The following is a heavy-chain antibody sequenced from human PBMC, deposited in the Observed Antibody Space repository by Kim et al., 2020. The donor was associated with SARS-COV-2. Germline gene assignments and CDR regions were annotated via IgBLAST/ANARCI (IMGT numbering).Heavy chain of an antibody. CDR3: ARDGDLVEWLLSNVKSPFFDY. J-gene: IGHJ4*02. Sequence: GGSLRLSCAASGFTFSSYWMSWVRQAPGKGLEWVANIKQDGSEKYYVDSVKGRFTISRDNAKNSLYLQMNSLRAEDTAVYYCARDGDLVEWLLSNVKSPFFDYWGQGTLVTVSS. D-gene: IGHD3-3*01. CDR2: IKQDGSEK. CDR1: GFTFSSYW. V-gene: IGHV3-7*03.